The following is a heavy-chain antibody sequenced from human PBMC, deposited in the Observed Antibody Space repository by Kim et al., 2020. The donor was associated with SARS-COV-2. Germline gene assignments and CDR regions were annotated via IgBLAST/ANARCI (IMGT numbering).Heavy chain of an antibody. D-gene: IGHD6-6*01. V-gene: IGHV5-10-1*01. CDR2: IDPSDSYT. CDR3: ARSRRGIAARLFSTSIRANWFDP. Sequence: GESLKISCKGSGYSFTSYWISWVRQMPGKGLEWMGRIDPSDSYTNYSPSFQGHVTISADKSISTAYLQWSSLKASDTAMYYCARSRRGIAARLFSTSIRANWFDPWGQGTLVTVSS. CDR1: GYSFTSYW. J-gene: IGHJ5*02.